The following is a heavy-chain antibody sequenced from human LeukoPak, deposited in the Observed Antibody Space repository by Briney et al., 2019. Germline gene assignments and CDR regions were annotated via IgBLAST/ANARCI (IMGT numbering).Heavy chain of an antibody. CDR1: GGTLSSYA. CDR3: ARGWDYDSGGRPTAYVY. J-gene: IGHJ4*02. CDR2: IIPIFGTA. D-gene: IGHD3-22*01. V-gene: IGHV1-69*13. Sequence: SVKVSCKASGGTLSSYAISWVRQAPGQGLEWMGGIIPIFGTANYAQKFQGKVTITADESTYTAYMELSSLRSEDTAVYYCARGWDYDSGGRPTAYVYWGQGTLVSVSS.